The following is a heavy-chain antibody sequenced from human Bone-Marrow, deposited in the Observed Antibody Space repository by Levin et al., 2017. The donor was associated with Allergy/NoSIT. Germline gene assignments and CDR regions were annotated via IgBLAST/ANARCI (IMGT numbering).Heavy chain of an antibody. J-gene: IGHJ4*02. CDR2: ISYEGSNI. D-gene: IGHD6-13*01. CDR3: ARGGGAVKHQLNY. V-gene: IGHV3-30-3*01. Sequence: SCAASGFTFSSHAFHWVRQAPGKGLEWVAVISYEGSNIYYADFVEGRFTISRDDSKNTLYLQMNSLRPEDTAFYYCARGGGAVKHQLNYWGQGTLVTVSS. CDR1: GFTFSSHA.